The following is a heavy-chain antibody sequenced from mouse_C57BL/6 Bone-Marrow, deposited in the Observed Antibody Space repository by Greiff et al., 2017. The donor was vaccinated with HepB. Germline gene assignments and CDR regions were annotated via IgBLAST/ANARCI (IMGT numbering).Heavy chain of an antibody. V-gene: IGHV5-17*01. CDR2: ISSGSSTI. CDR3: AREWEYDYDGGYYYSMDY. Sequence: EVMLVESGGGLVKPGGSLKLSCAASGFTFSDYGMHWVRQAPEKGLEWVAYISSGSSTIDYADTVKGRFTISRDNAKNTLFLQVTSLRSEDTAVYYCAREWEYDYDGGYYYSMDYWGQGTSVTVSS. J-gene: IGHJ4*01. CDR1: GFTFSDYG. D-gene: IGHD2-4*01.